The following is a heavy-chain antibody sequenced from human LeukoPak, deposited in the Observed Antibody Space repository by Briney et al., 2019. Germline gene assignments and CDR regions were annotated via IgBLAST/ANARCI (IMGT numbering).Heavy chain of an antibody. D-gene: IGHD3-16*01. J-gene: IGHJ4*02. CDR1: GFIFNNYA. CDR3: ASSWGSAIDF. V-gene: IGHV3-7*01. CDR2: INQDGSEI. Sequence: GGSLRLSCAASGFIFNNYAMSWVRQPPGKGLEWVANINQDGSEIYYVDSVKGRFTVSTDNAKNSLYLQMTSLRAEDTAVYYCASSWGSAIDFWGQGTLVTVSS.